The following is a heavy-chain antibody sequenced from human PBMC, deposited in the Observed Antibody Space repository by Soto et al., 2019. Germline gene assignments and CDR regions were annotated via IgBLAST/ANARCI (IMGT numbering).Heavy chain of an antibody. Sequence: QVQLVQSGAEVRKPGSSLRVSCKSSGATFSTTGISWVRQAPGQGLEWMGGIIPLFGTPTYARKFQGRVSISADISTNAVYMELNSLRPDDAAVYYCARASPVICGGDPCYRLDSSFDSWGQGSLVIVSS. V-gene: IGHV1-69*06. J-gene: IGHJ5*01. CDR2: IIPLFGTP. CDR3: ARASPVICGGDPCYRLDSSFDS. D-gene: IGHD2-21*02. CDR1: GATFSTTG.